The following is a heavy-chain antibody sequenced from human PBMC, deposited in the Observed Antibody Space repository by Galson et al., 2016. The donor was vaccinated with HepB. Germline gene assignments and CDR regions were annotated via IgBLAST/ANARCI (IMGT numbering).Heavy chain of an antibody. J-gene: IGHJ6*04. V-gene: IGHV3-23*01. CDR2: ISAAATNT. D-gene: IGHD7-27*01. Sequence: SLRLSCAASGFSFKTFAMNRVRQAPGKGLEWVSSISAAATNTFYADSVRGRFTISRDNSKNALYLQMDGLRDDDTAVYYCAKDLAGSSPYYDGMDVWGNGTTVSVAS. CDR3: AKDLAGSSPYYDGMDV. CDR1: GFSFKTFA.